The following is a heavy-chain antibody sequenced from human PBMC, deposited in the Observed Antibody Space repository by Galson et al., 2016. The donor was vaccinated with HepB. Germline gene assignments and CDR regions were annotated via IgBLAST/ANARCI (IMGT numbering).Heavy chain of an antibody. CDR1: GFTFSGYN. CDR3: ASSVRGSGSPPGGY. D-gene: IGHD3-10*01. Sequence: SLRLSCAASGFTFSGYNMDWVRQAPGKGLEWVSYISSGSSAIYYADSVKGRFTISRDNAKSTLYLQMNSLRAEDTAVYYCASSVRGSGSPPGGYWGQGTLVTVSS. CDR2: ISSGSSAI. J-gene: IGHJ4*02. V-gene: IGHV3-48*04.